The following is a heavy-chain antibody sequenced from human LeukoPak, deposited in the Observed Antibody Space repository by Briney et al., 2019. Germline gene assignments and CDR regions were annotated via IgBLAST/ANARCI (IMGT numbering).Heavy chain of an antibody. CDR1: GGSISSSNW. V-gene: IGHV4-4*02. Sequence: SETLSLTCAVSGGSISSSNWWSWVRQPPGKGLEWIGEIYHSGSTNYNPSLKSRVTISVDKSKNQFSLKPSSVTAADTAAYYCASGLAHDAFDIWGQGTMVTVSS. CDR3: ASGLAHDAFDI. D-gene: IGHD3/OR15-3a*01. J-gene: IGHJ3*02. CDR2: IYHSGST.